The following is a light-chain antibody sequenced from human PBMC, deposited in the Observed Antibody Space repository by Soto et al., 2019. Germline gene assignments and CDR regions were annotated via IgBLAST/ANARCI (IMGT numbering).Light chain of an antibody. Sequence: EIVMTQSPATLSVSPGERATLSCRASQSVSSNLAWYQQKPGQAPRLLIYGASTRATGIPARFSGSGSGTEFTHTVSSLQSEDFAVYDCQQYNNWPFPSWTFGQGTKVEIK. CDR1: QSVSSN. J-gene: IGKJ1*01. CDR3: QQYNNWPFPSWT. V-gene: IGKV3-15*01. CDR2: GAS.